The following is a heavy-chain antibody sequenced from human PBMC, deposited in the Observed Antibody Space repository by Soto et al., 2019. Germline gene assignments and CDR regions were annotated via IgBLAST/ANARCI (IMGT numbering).Heavy chain of an antibody. CDR3: AGQSGDSSGVDSDAFDI. V-gene: IGHV1-3*01. CDR2: INAGNGNT. CDR1: GYTFTSYA. J-gene: IGHJ3*02. D-gene: IGHD6-19*01. Sequence: ASVKVSCKASGYTFTSYAMHWVRQAPGQRLEWMGWINAGNGNTKYSQKFQGRVTITRDTSASTAYMELSSLRSEDTAVYYCAGQSGDSSGVDSDAFDIWGQGTMVPVSS.